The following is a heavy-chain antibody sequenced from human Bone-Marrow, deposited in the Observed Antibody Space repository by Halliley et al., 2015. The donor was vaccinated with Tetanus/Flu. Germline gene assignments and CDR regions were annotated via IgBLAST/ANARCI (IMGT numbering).Heavy chain of an antibody. Sequence: QVQLVQSGTEVKKPGASVKVSCKASGYSFSSYDITWVRQATGQGLEWMGWMNPNSGNTGYAQKFKGRVIMTGDITMSTAYMEMSSLNAEDPAVFYWARALRNQLVSLFWGQGTLVTVSS. V-gene: IGHV1-8*02. J-gene: IGHJ4*02. CDR2: MNPNSGNT. D-gene: IGHD6-6*01. CDR1: GYSFSSYD. CDR3: ARALRNQLVSLF.